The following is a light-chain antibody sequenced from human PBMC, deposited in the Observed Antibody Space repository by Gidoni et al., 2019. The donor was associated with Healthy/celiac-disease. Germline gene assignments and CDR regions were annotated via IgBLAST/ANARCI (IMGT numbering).Light chain of an antibody. J-gene: IGKJ5*01. CDR1: QSVSSY. V-gene: IGKV3-11*01. CDR2: DAS. CDR3: QQRSNWIT. Sequence: ELVFTQSPAPLSLSPGERATLSCRASQSVSSYLAWYQQKPGQAPRLLIYDASNRATGIPARFSGSGSGTDFTLTISSLEPEDFAVYYCQQRSNWITFGQGTRLEIK.